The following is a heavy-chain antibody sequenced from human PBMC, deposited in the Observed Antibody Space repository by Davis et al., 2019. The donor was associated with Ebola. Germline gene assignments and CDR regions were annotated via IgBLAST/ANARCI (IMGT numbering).Heavy chain of an antibody. CDR3: ARGGNDSGTSFYYYYGMDV. CDR2: IYPGDSDT. Sequence: KVSCKGSGYSFTSYWIGWVRQMPGKGLEWMGIIYPGDSDTRYSPSFQGQVTISADKSISTAYLQWSSLKASDTAMYYCARGGNDSGTSFYYYYGMDVWGQGTTVTVSS. D-gene: IGHD3-10*01. CDR1: GYSFTSYW. V-gene: IGHV5-51*01. J-gene: IGHJ6*02.